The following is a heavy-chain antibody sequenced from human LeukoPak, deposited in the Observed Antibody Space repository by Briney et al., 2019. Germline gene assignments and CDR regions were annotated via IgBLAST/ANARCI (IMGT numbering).Heavy chain of an antibody. CDR1: GYTFTSYY. Sequence: ASVKVSCKASGYTFTSYYMHWVRQAPGQGLEWMGIINPSGGSTSYAQKFQGRVTMTRDTSTSTVYMELSSLGSEDTAVYYCAISPDSYYFDYWGQGTLVTVSS. J-gene: IGHJ4*02. CDR3: AISPDSYYFDY. D-gene: IGHD2-2*01. V-gene: IGHV1-46*03. CDR2: INPSGGST.